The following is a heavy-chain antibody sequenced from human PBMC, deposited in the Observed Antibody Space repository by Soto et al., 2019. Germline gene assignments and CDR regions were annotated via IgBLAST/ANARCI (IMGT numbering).Heavy chain of an antibody. CDR2: ISGSGGST. D-gene: IGHD3-3*01. CDR1: GFTFSSYA. J-gene: IGHJ6*02. V-gene: IGHV3-23*01. CDR3: ARGKGITIFGVGYYGMDV. Sequence: EVQLLESGGGLVQPGGSLRLSCAASGFTFSSYAMSWVRQAPGKGLEWVSAISGSGGSTYYADSVKGRFTISRDNSKNSLYLQMNSLRAEDTAVYYCARGKGITIFGVGYYGMDVWGQGTTVTVSS.